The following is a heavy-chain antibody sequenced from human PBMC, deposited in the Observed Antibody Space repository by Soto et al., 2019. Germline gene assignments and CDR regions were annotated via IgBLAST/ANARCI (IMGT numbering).Heavy chain of an antibody. CDR2: ISGSGGST. J-gene: IGHJ4*02. D-gene: IGHD2-15*01. V-gene: IGHV3-23*01. CDR3: ANDFHPCSGGCYQSDY. Sequence: PGGSLRLSCAASGFTFSSYAMSWVRQAPGKGLEWVSVISGSGGSTYCADSVKGRFTISRDNSKNTLYLQMNSLRAEDTAVYYCANDFHPCSGGCYQSDYWGQGTLVTVSS. CDR1: GFTFSSYA.